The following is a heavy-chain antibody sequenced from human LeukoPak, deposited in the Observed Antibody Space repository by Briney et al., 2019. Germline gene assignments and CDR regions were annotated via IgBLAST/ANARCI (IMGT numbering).Heavy chain of an antibody. CDR2: ISSSSSYI. CDR1: GFTFSSYA. Sequence: PGGSLTLSCAASGFTFSSYAMSWVRQAPGKGLEWVSSISSSSSYIYYADSVKGRFTISRDNAKNSLYLQMNSLRAEDTAVYYCARGQALFDYWGQGTLVTVCS. D-gene: IGHD6-6*01. J-gene: IGHJ4*02. CDR3: ARGQALFDY. V-gene: IGHV3-21*01.